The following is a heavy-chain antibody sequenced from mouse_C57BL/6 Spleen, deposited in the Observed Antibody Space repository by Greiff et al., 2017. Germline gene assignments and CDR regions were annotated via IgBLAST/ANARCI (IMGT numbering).Heavy chain of an antibody. CDR2: IHPNSGST. J-gene: IGHJ4*01. Sequence: QVQLQQPGAELVKPGASVKLSCKASGYTFTSYWMHWVKQRPGQGLEWIGMIHPNSGSTNYNEKFKSKATLTVDKSSSTAYMQLSSLTSEDSAVYYCARRSEYYAAMDYWGQGTSVTVSS. CDR1: GYTFTSYW. CDR3: ARRSEYYAAMDY. V-gene: IGHV1-64*01. D-gene: IGHD6-1*01.